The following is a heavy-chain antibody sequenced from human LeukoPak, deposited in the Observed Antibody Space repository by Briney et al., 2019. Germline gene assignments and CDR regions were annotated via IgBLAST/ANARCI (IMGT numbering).Heavy chain of an antibody. CDR1: GYSFTSYW. V-gene: IGHV5-51*01. D-gene: IGHD3-3*01. CDR3: ARLHDRYDFWSGSDV. Sequence: GESLKISCKGSGYSFTSYWIGWVRQMPGKGLEWMGIIYPGDSDTRYSPSFQGQVTISADKSISTAYLQWSSLKASDTAMYYCARLHDRYDFWSGSDVWGKGTTVTVSS. J-gene: IGHJ6*04. CDR2: IYPGDSDT.